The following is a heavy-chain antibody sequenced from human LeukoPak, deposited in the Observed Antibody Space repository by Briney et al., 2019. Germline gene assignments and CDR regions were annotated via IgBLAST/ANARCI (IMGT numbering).Heavy chain of an antibody. V-gene: IGHV3-30*02. CDR3: AKRAGATDT. Sequence: PGGSLRLSCAASRFTFSNSGMHWVRQAPGKGLEWVAFIRYDGRDKYYADSVKGRFTISRDNSKNTLYLQMNSLRAEDTAVYYCAKRAGATDTWGQGTLVTVSS. J-gene: IGHJ4*02. D-gene: IGHD1-26*01. CDR2: IRYDGRDK. CDR1: RFTFSNSG.